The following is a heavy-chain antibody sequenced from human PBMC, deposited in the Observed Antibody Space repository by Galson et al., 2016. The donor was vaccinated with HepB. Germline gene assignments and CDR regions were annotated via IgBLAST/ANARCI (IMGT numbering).Heavy chain of an antibody. CDR1: GFTFSSYW. Sequence: SLRLSCAASGFTFSSYWMNWVRQAPGKGLVWVSRINIGGDSTYYADSVKGRFTISRDNSKNTVYLQMNSLRAEDTALYYCAKDSPYSSGWSTYWGQGTLVTVSS. D-gene: IGHD6-19*01. J-gene: IGHJ4*02. V-gene: IGHV3-23*01. CDR2: INIGGDST. CDR3: AKDSPYSSGWSTY.